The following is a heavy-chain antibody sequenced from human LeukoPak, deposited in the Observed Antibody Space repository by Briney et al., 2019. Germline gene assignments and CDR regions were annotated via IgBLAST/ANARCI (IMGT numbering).Heavy chain of an antibody. CDR3: AAFPGGIAAGVDY. CDR2: IVVGSGNT. Sequence: SVKVSCKASGFTFTSSAVQWVRQARGQRLEWIGWIVVGSGNTNYAQKFQERVTITRGMSTSTAYMELSSLRSEDTAVYYCAAFPGGIAAGVDYWGQGTLVTVSS. J-gene: IGHJ4*02. V-gene: IGHV1-58*01. CDR1: GFTFTSSA. D-gene: IGHD6-13*01.